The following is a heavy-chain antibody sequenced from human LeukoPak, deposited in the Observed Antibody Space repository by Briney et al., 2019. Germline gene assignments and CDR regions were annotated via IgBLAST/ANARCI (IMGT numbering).Heavy chain of an antibody. Sequence: GRSLRLSCAASGFTFSSYAMHWVRQAPGKGLEWVAVISYDGSNKYYADSVKGRFTISRDNSKNTLYLQMNSLRAEDTAVYYCASAIAAAGKDKSDYWGQGTLVTVSS. CDR3: ASAIAAAGKDKSDY. CDR2: ISYDGSNK. CDR1: GFTFSSYA. D-gene: IGHD6-13*01. J-gene: IGHJ4*02. V-gene: IGHV3-30-3*01.